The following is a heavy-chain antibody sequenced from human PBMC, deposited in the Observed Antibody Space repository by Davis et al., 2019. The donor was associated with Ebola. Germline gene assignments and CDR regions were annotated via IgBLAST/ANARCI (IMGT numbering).Heavy chain of an antibody. V-gene: IGHV4-34*01. CDR3: ARSRDDYVWGSYRSAKEDTYYFDY. Sequence: MPSETLSLTCAVYGGSFSGYYWTWTRQPPGKGLEWTGEINHHGSTNYNPSLKSRVTMSKDTSKNQFSLKLNSVTAADTSMYYCARSRDDYVWGSYRSAKEDTYYFDYWSQGSLVTVSS. CDR1: GGSFSGYY. D-gene: IGHD3-16*02. CDR2: INHHGST. J-gene: IGHJ4*02.